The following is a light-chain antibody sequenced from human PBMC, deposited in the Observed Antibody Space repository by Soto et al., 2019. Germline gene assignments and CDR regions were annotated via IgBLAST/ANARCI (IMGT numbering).Light chain of an antibody. V-gene: IGLV2-14*01. CDR1: SSDVGGYNY. CDR2: EVS. J-gene: IGLJ1*01. CDR3: SSYTSSSTSYV. Sequence: QSVLTQPASVSGSPAQSITISCTGTSSDVGGYNYVSWYQQHPGKAPKLMIYEVSNRPSGVSNRFSGSKSGNTASLTISGLQAEDEADYYCSSYTSSSTSYVFGTGTKVTVL.